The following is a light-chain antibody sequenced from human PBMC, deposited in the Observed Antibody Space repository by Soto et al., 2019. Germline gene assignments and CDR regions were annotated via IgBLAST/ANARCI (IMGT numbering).Light chain of an antibody. V-gene: IGKV3-11*01. J-gene: IGKJ4*01. CDR1: QSVGSS. Sequence: EIVMTQSPATLSLSRGERATLSCRASQSVGSSLAWFQQKPGQPPRLLIYDASNRATGIPAGFSGSGSGTDFTLTISSLEPEDFAVYYCQQRGSWPQLTFGGGTKVDIK. CDR3: QQRGSWPQLT. CDR2: DAS.